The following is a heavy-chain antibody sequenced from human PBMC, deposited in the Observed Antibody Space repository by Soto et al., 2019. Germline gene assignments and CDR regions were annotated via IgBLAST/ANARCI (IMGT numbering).Heavy chain of an antibody. CDR1: GFTFDDYA. CDR2: INWNSGSI. V-gene: IGHV3-9*01. Sequence: LRLSCAASGFTFDDYAMHWVRQVPGKGLEWVSGINWNSGSIGYGDSVKGRFAISRDNAKNSLHLQMNSLGAEDTAFYYCVKDESINWYSGHFRHWGQGTLVTVSS. J-gene: IGHJ1*01. D-gene: IGHD6-13*01. CDR3: VKDESINWYSGHFRH.